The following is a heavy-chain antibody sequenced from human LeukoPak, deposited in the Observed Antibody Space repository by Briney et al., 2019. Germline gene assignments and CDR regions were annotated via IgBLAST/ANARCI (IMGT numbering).Heavy chain of an antibody. CDR3: ARPASSRDDAFDI. CDR1: GGSISSGSYY. J-gene: IGHJ3*02. Sequence: SETLSLTCTVSGGSISSGSYYWSWIRQPAGKGLEWIGRIYTSGSTNYNPSLKSRVTISVDKSKNQFSLKLSSVTAADTAVYYCARPASSRDDAFDIWGQGTMVTVSS. V-gene: IGHV4-61*02. CDR2: IYTSGST.